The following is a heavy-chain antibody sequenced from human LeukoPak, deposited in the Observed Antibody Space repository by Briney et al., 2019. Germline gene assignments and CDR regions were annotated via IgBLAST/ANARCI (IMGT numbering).Heavy chain of an antibody. Sequence: ASVKVTCKASGYTFTSYGISWVRQAPGQGLEWMGWISAYNGNTNYAQKLQGRVTMTEDTSTDTAYMELSSLRSEDTAVYYCATRTGTTRYNWFDSWGQGTLVTVSS. D-gene: IGHD1-1*01. CDR2: ISAYNGNT. J-gene: IGHJ5*01. CDR1: GYTFTSYG. CDR3: ATRTGTTRYNWFDS. V-gene: IGHV1-18*01.